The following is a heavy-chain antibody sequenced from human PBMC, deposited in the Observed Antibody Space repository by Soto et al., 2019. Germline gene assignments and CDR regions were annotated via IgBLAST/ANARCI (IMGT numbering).Heavy chain of an antibody. CDR2: IGGSGGT. CDR3: AKGQGWSYYYDS. V-gene: IGHV3-23*01. J-gene: IGHJ4*02. CDR1: GFTFSSYA. Sequence: EVQLLESGGGLVQPGGSLRLSCAASGFTFSSYAMSWVRLAPGKGLEWFSSIGGSGGTYYADSVKSRFTISRDNSKNMLYLHLNSLRAEDKAMYYCAKGQGWSYYYDSWGQGTLVTVSS. D-gene: IGHD2-15*01.